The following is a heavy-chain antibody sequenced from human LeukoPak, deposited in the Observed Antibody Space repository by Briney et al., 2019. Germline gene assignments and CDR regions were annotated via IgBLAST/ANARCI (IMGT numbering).Heavy chain of an antibody. CDR1: GGSISSSSYY. V-gene: IGHV4-39*01. Sequence: TSETLPLTCTVSGGSISSSSYYGGWIRQPPGKGLEWIGSIYYSGSTYYNPSLKSRVTISVDTSKNQFSLKLSSVTAADTAVYYCARRVFYYDSSGNFDYWGQGTLVTVSS. CDR3: ARRVFYYDSSGNFDY. J-gene: IGHJ4*02. CDR2: IYYSGST. D-gene: IGHD3-22*01.